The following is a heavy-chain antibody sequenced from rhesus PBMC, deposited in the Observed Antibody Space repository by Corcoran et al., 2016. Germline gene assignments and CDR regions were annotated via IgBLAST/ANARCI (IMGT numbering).Heavy chain of an antibody. V-gene: IGHV3-11*01. D-gene: IGHD3-28*01. CDR3: TRATVGLYYFDY. Sequence: EVQLAESGGDLVQPGGSLRLSCAASGFTVRSSGRSWVRQAPGKGLEGLSDIYGRTMYNGDSVKVRVIVSRDNAENSLYLQMNSLRSEDTAVYYCTRATVGLYYFDYWGQGVLVTVSS. J-gene: IGHJ4*01. CDR1: GFTVRSSG. CDR2: IYGRTM.